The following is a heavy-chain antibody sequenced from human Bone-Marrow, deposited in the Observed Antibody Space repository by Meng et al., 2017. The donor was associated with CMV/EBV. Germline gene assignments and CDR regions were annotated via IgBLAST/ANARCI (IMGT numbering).Heavy chain of an antibody. V-gene: IGHV3-23*01. D-gene: IGHD6-13*01. CDR3: TTFEKGGYSSSWYSPDFDY. CDR2: ISGSGGST. J-gene: IGHJ4*02. Sequence: GGSLRLSCAASGFTFSSYAMSWVRQAPGKGLEWVSAISGSGGSTYYADSVKGRFTISRDNSKNTLYLQMNSLRAEDTAVYYCTTFEKGGYSSSWYSPDFDYWGQGTLVTVSS. CDR1: GFTFSSYA.